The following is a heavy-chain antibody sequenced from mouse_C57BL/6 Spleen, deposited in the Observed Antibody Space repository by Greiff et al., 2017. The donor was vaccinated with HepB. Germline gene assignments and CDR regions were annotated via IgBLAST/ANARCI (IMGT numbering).Heavy chain of an antibody. V-gene: IGHV1-69*01. Sequence: QVQLQQPGAELVMPGASVKLSCKASGYTFTSYWMHWVKQRPGQGLEWFGEIDPSDSYTNYNQKFKGKSTLTVDKSSSTAYMQLSSLTSEDSAVYYCARYGNHGWYFDVWGTGTTVTVSS. D-gene: IGHD2-1*01. J-gene: IGHJ1*03. CDR1: GYTFTSYW. CDR2: IDPSDSYT. CDR3: ARYGNHGWYFDV.